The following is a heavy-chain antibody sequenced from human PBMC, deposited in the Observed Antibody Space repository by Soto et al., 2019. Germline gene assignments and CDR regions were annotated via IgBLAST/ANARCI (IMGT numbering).Heavy chain of an antibody. CDR2: IHYSEST. CDR1: GGSISSYY. Sequence: SETLSLTCTVSGGSISSYYWSWIRQPPGKGLEWIGYIHYSESTKYNPSLKSRVTISVDTSKDQFSLRLSSVTAADTAVYYCASLSGWSSAFWGQGTLVTVSS. J-gene: IGHJ4*02. V-gene: IGHV4-59*01. CDR3: ASLSGWSSAF. D-gene: IGHD6-19*01.